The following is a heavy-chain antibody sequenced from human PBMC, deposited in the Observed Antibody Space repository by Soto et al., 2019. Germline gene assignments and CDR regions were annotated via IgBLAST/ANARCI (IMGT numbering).Heavy chain of an antibody. D-gene: IGHD7-27*01. CDR3: ARVPGDITWFDP. CDR1: GGSISSSNW. Sequence: PSETLSLTCAVSGGSISSSNWWSWVRQPPGKGLEWIGEIYHSGSTNYNPSLKSRVTISVDKAKNQFSLKVSSVTAADTAVYYCARVPGDITWFDPWGQGTLVTVSS. V-gene: IGHV4-4*02. CDR2: IYHSGST. J-gene: IGHJ5*02.